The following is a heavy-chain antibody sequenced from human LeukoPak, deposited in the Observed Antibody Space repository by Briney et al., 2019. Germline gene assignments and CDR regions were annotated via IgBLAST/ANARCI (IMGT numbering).Heavy chain of an antibody. J-gene: IGHJ6*03. CDR1: GYSISSGYY. V-gene: IGHV4-61*01. CDR3: ARFARYNYYMDV. Sequence: SETLSLTCTVSGYSISSGYYWGWIRQPPGKGLDWIAYIYYTGNTSYNPSLKSRVTISADTSKNQFSLKLTSVTAADTAVYYCARFARYNYYMDVWGQGTTVTISS. D-gene: IGHD2-21*01. CDR2: IYYTGNT.